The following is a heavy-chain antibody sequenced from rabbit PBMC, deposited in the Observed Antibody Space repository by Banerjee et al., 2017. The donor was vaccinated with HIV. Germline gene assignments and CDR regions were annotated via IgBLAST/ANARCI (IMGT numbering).Heavy chain of an antibody. Sequence: QSLEESGGGLVEPGASLTLTCKASGFDLSSNVHLCWVRQAPGKGLEWIGCIHTPTVTTYYASWVNGRFTISKTASTTVTLQMTSLTAADTATYFCARAPDYNDGRDNSPGALSLWGQGTLVTVS. CDR1: GFDLSSNVH. V-gene: IGHV1S40*01. D-gene: IGHD3-1*01. CDR3: ARAPDYNDGRDNSPGALSL. CDR2: IHTPTVTT. J-gene: IGHJ6*01.